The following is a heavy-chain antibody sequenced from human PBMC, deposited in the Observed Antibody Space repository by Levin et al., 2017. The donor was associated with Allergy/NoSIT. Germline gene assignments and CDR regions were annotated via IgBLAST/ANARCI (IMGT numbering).Heavy chain of an antibody. CDR2: TFYRSQWYN. J-gene: IGHJ2*01. CDR1: GDSVSSNSAA. CDR3: ARAYCGGDCYTDGYFDR. V-gene: IGHV6-1*01. D-gene: IGHD2-21*02. Sequence: SQTLSLTCAISGDSVSSNSAAWNWIRQSPSRGLEWLGRTFYRSQWYNDYALSVKSRIAINPDTSKNQFSLQLNSVTPEDTAVYYCARAYCGGDCYTDGYFDRWGRGTLVTVSS.